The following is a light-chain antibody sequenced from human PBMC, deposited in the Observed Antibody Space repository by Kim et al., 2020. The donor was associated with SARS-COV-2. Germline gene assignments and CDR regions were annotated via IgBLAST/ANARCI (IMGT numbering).Light chain of an antibody. V-gene: IGKV1-9*01. CDR3: QQLSSYPLT. J-gene: IGKJ4*01. CDR2: AAS. CDR1: QGISSY. Sequence: IQLTQSPSSLSASLGDRVTITCRASQGISSYLAWYQQKPGKAPRLLIYAASTLKSGVPSRFSGSGSGTDFTLTINSLQPEDSATYYCQQLSSYPLTFGGGTKLEI.